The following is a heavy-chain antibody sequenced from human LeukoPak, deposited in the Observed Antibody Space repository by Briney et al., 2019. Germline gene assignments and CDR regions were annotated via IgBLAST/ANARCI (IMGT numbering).Heavy chain of an antibody. Sequence: PGGALTLSCPASEFTFSSDWMSWVGQAPGKGLEWVANIKQDGSEKYYVDSVKGRFTISRDNAKNSLYLQMNSLRAEDTAVYYCARIRRGWSQNWDYWGQGTLVTVSS. D-gene: IGHD6-19*01. CDR3: ARIRRGWSQNWDY. CDR1: EFTFSSDW. V-gene: IGHV3-7*01. CDR2: IKQDGSEK. J-gene: IGHJ4*02.